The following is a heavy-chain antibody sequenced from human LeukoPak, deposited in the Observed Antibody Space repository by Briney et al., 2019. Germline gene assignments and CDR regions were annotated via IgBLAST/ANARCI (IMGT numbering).Heavy chain of an antibody. Sequence: GGSLRLSCAASGFTFSSYEMNWVRQAPGKGLEWVSYISSSTNTIYYPDSVKGRFTISRDNADNSLYLQMNSLRDEDTAVYYCARGRVAVAGLYYFDNWGQGTLVTVSS. D-gene: IGHD6-19*01. V-gene: IGHV3-48*02. J-gene: IGHJ4*02. CDR2: ISSSTNTI. CDR3: ARGRVAVAGLYYFDN. CDR1: GFTFSSYE.